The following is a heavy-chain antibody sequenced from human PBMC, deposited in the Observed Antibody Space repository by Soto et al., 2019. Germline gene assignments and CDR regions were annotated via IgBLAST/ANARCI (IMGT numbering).Heavy chain of an antibody. J-gene: IGHJ6*02. D-gene: IGHD4-17*01. CDR3: ARDQPVTTDYYGMYV. CDR2: ISAYNGNT. V-gene: IGHV1-18*01. Sequence: ASVKVSCKASRGTFSSYAFSWVRQAPGQGLEWMGWISAYNGNTNYAQKLQGRVTMTTDTSTSTAYMELRSLRSDDTAVYYCARDQPVTTDYYGMYVWSQGTTVTVSS. CDR1: RGTFSSYA.